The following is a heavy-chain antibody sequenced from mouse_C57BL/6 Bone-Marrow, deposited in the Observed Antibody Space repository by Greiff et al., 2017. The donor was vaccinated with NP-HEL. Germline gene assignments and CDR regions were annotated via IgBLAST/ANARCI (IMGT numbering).Heavy chain of an antibody. J-gene: IGHJ1*03. CDR3: ARVYYDYGYFDV. CDR2: ISDGGSYT. Sequence: DVQLVESGGGLVKPGGSLKLSCAASGFTFSSYAMSWVRQTPEKRLEWVATISDGGSYTYYPDNVKGRFTISRDNAKNNLYLQMSHLKSEDTAMYYCARVYYDYGYFDVWGTGTTVTVSS. V-gene: IGHV5-4*01. D-gene: IGHD2-4*01. CDR1: GFTFSSYA.